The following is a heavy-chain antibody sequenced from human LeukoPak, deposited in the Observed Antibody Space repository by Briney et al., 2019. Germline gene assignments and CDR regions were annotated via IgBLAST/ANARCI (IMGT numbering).Heavy chain of an antibody. D-gene: IGHD3-3*01. CDR3: AKEGNPQKRFLEWSFDY. J-gene: IGHJ4*02. CDR2: IRYDGSNK. CDR1: GFTFSSYG. V-gene: IGHV3-30*02. Sequence: GGSLRLSCAASGFTFSSYGMHWVRQAPGKGLEWVAFIRYDGSNKYYADSVKGRFTISRDNSKNTLYLQMNSLRAEDTAVYYCAKEGNPQKRFLEWSFDYWGQGTLVTVSS.